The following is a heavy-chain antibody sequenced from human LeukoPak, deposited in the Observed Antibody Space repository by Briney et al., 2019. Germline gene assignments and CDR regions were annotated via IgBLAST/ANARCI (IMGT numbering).Heavy chain of an antibody. CDR1: GFTFTSFG. CDR3: AKASRFGYSYGPREYFYYMDV. Sequence: GGTLRLSCAASGFTFTSFGMSWLRQAPGKGLEWVSTISGSGGSTYYADSVKGRFTISRDNSKNTLYLQMNTLRAEDTAVYYCAKASRFGYSYGPREYFYYMDVWGKGTTVTISS. D-gene: IGHD5-18*01. J-gene: IGHJ6*03. V-gene: IGHV3-23*01. CDR2: ISGSGGST.